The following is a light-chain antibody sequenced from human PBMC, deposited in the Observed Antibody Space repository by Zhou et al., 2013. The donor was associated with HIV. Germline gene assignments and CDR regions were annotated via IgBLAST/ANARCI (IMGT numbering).Light chain of an antibody. CDR2: GAS. V-gene: IGKV3-15*01. J-gene: IGKJ4*01. CDR3: QQRSRWPLT. Sequence: ERVMTQSPATLSVSPGERATLSCRASQSVSSNLAWYQQKPGQAPRLLIYGASTRATGIPARFSGSGSGTEFTLTISSLQSEDFAIYYCQQRSRWPLTFGGGTKVEI. CDR1: QSVSSN.